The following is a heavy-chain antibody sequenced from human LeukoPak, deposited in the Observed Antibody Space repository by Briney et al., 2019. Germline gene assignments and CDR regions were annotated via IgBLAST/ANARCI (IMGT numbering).Heavy chain of an antibody. D-gene: IGHD6-13*01. CDR1: GFAFSNFA. CDR3: AKGYGQQLVNNWFDP. CDR2: ISFDGTNK. J-gene: IGHJ5*02. V-gene: IGHV3-30*04. Sequence: TGGSLRLSCAASGFAFSNFAMHWVRQAPGKGLEWVAVISFDGTNKYYADPVKGRFTISRDNSKNTLYLQMNSLRVEDTAVYYCAKGYGQQLVNNWFDPWGQGTLVTVSS.